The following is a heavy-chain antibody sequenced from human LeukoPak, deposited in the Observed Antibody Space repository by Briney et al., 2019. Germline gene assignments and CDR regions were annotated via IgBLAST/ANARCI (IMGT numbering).Heavy chain of an antibody. CDR1: GGSISSYY. J-gene: IGHJ5*02. V-gene: IGHV4-59*08. D-gene: IGHD2-2*01. Sequence: SETLSLTCTVSGGSISSYYWSWIRQPPGKGLEWIGYIYYSGSTNYNPCLKSRVTISVDTSKNQFSLKLSSVTAADTAVYYCARHAMAGGQLTRNWFDPWGQGTLVTVSS. CDR2: IYYSGST. CDR3: ARHAMAGGQLTRNWFDP.